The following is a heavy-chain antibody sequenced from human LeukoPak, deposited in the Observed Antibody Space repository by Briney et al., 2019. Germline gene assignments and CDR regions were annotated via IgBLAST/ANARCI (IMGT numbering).Heavy chain of an antibody. CDR1: GFTFSSYG. Sequence: GGSLRLSCAASGFTFSSYGMHWVRQAPGKGLEWVAVIWYDGSNKYYADSVKGRFTISRDNSKNTLYLQMNSLRAEDTAVYYCAKDFGRFRELLSYYFDYWGQGTLVTVSS. D-gene: IGHD3-10*01. V-gene: IGHV3-33*06. J-gene: IGHJ4*02. CDR2: IWYDGSNK. CDR3: AKDFGRFRELLSYYFDY.